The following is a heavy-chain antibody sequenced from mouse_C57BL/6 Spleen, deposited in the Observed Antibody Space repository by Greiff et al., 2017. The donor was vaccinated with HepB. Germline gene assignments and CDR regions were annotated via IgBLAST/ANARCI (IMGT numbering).Heavy chain of an antibody. Sequence: QVQLKQPGAELVKPGASVKLSCKASGYTFTSYWMQWVNQRPGQGLEWIGEIDPSDSYTNYNQKFKGKATWTVDTSSSTAYMQLSSLTSEDSAVYYCARGPLYDYYAMDYWGQGTSVTVSS. CDR3: ARGPLYDYYAMDY. D-gene: IGHD1-1*01. CDR2: IDPSDSYT. J-gene: IGHJ4*01. V-gene: IGHV1-50*01. CDR1: GYTFTSYW.